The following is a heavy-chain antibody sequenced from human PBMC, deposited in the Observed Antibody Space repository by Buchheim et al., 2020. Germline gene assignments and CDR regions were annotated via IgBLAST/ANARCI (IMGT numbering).Heavy chain of an antibody. CDR1: GFTFSSYG. CDR2: ISYDGSNK. V-gene: IGHV3-30*18. J-gene: IGHJ6*03. D-gene: IGHD5-12*01. Sequence: QVQLVESGGGVVQPGRSLRLSCAASGFTFSSYGMHWVRQAPGKGLEWVAVISYDGSNKYYADSVKGRFTISRDNSKNTLYLQMNSLRAEDTAVYYCAKAIRGYSGYGPPYYYYYMDVWGKGTT. CDR3: AKAIRGYSGYGPPYYYYYMDV.